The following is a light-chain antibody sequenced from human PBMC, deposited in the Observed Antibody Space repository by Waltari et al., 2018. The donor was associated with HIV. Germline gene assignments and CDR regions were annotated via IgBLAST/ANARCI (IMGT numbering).Light chain of an antibody. Sequence: QSVLTQPPSASGAPGQWVTISCSGSSSNIGSNTVNWYQPLPGTAPKLLIYGTNQRPSGVPDRFSGSKSGTSASLSITGLQSEVEADYYCSAWDDSLNGVVFGGGTKVTVL. CDR1: SSNIGSNT. CDR2: GTN. CDR3: SAWDDSLNGVV. V-gene: IGLV1-44*01. J-gene: IGLJ2*01.